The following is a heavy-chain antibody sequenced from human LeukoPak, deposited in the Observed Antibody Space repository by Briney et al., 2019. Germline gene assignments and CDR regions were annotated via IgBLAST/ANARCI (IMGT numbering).Heavy chain of an antibody. CDR1: GFTFSNAW. CDR2: ISSSSSYI. Sequence: GGSLRLSCAASGFTFSNAWMSWVRQAPGKGLEWVSSISSSSSYIYYADSVKGRFTISRDNSKNTLYLQMNSLRAEDTAVYYCAKSSPPPLRSWGQGTLVTVSS. J-gene: IGHJ5*02. CDR3: AKSSPPPLRS. V-gene: IGHV3-21*04.